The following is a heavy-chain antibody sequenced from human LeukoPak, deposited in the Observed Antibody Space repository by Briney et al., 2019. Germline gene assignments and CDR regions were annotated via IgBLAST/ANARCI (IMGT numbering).Heavy chain of an antibody. Sequence: GGPLRLSCAASGFTFSSYSMNWVRQAPGKGLEWVSSISSSSSYIYYADSVKGRFTISRDNAKNSLYPQMNSLRAEDTAVYYCARDPPSDFWSGYYTIYWGQGTLVTVSS. J-gene: IGHJ4*02. CDR3: ARDPPSDFWSGYYTIY. CDR2: ISSSSSYI. V-gene: IGHV3-21*01. D-gene: IGHD3-3*01. CDR1: GFTFSSYS.